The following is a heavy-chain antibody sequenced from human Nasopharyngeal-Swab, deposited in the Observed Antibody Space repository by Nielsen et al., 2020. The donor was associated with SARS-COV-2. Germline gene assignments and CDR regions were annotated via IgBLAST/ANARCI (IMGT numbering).Heavy chain of an antibody. J-gene: IGHJ4*02. D-gene: IGHD6-19*01. Sequence: GESLKISCAASGFTFSSYGMHWVRQAPGKGLERVAVISYDGSNKYYADSVKGRFTISRDNSKNTLYLQMNSLRAEDTAVYYCAKESGYSSGWIAYFDYWGQGTLVTVSS. CDR1: GFTFSSYG. V-gene: IGHV3-30*18. CDR3: AKESGYSSGWIAYFDY. CDR2: ISYDGSNK.